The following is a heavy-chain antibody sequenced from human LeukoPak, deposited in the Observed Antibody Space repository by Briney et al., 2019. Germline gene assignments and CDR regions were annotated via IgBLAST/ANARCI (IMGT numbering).Heavy chain of an antibody. CDR3: ATVLKRRAVARRFLYGTDV. J-gene: IGHJ6*02. Sequence: ASVKVSCKVSGYTLTELSMHWVRQAPGKGREWMGGFDPEDGETIYAQKFQGRVTMTEDTSTDAAYMELSSLRSEDTAVYYCATVLKRRAVARRFLYGTDVWGQGTTVTVSS. CDR1: GYTLTELS. V-gene: IGHV1-24*01. CDR2: FDPEDGET. D-gene: IGHD6-19*01.